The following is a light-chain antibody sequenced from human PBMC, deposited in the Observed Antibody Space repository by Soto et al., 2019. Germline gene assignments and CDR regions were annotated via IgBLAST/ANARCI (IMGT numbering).Light chain of an antibody. CDR2: KAS. V-gene: IGKV1-5*03. Sequence: DIQMTQSPSTLSASVGDRVTITCRASQSISSWLAWYQQKPGKAPKLLIYKASNLESGVPSRFSGSGSGTEFNLTISSLQPDDFATYYCQQWVTFGPGTKVDIK. J-gene: IGKJ3*01. CDR3: QQWVT. CDR1: QSISSW.